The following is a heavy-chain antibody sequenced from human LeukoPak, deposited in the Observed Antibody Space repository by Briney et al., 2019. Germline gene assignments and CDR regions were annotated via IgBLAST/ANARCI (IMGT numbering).Heavy chain of an antibody. J-gene: IGHJ6*03. D-gene: IGHD3-22*01. V-gene: IGHV4-59*01. CDR2: IFYSGVT. CDR1: GGSISSYY. CDR3: TRGSIAYYYMDV. Sequence: TTSETLSLTCNVSGGSISSYYWNWIRQPPGKGLEWIGYIFYSGVTKYNPSLKSRVTISIDTSKNQFSLKLSSVTAADTAVYYCTRGSIAYYYMDVWGKGTTVTISS.